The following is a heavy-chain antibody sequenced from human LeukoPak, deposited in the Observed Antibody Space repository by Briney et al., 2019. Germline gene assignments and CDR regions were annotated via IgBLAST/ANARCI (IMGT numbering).Heavy chain of an antibody. V-gene: IGHV1-69*05. CDR1: GGTFSSCA. D-gene: IGHD2-2*01. CDR2: IIPIFGTA. CDR3: ARLYCSSTSCYGYGAFDI. J-gene: IGHJ3*02. Sequence: SVKVSCKASGGTFSSCAISWVRQAPGQGLEWMGGIIPIFGTANYAQKFQGRVTITTDESTSTAYMELSSLRSEDTAVYYCARLYCSSTSCYGYGAFDIWGQGTMVTVSS.